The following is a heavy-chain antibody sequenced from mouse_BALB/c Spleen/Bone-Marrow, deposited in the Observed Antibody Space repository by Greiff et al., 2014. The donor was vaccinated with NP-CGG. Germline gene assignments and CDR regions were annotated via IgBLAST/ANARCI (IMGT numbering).Heavy chain of an antibody. CDR1: GYTFTSYW. CDR2: IDPSDSET. J-gene: IGHJ2*01. Sequence: QVQLQQSGAELVKPGAPVKLSCKASGYTFTSYWMNWVKQRPGRGLEWIGRIDPSDSETHYNQKFKDKATLTVDKSSSTAYIQLSSLTSEDSAVYYCARNWVYSDYWGQGTTLTVSS. CDR3: ARNWVYSDY. D-gene: IGHD4-1*01. V-gene: IGHV1-69*02.